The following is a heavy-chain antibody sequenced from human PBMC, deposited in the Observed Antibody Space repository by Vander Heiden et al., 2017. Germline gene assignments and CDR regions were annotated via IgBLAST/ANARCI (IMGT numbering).Heavy chain of an antibody. V-gene: IGHV4-59*07. CDR3: AWDLWFGELERGFDP. CDR1: VGSIRSYS. D-gene: IGHD3-10*01. J-gene: IGHJ5*02. CDR2: FYYSGST. Sequence: VQLLAYDPGLLRPSYTLSLAFTVSVGSIRSYSFFSWIRQPQGKGLVWIGYFYYSGSTNYNPSLKSRVTISVDTSKNQFSLKLGSVTAADTAVYYCAWDLWFGELERGFDPWGQGTLVTVSS.